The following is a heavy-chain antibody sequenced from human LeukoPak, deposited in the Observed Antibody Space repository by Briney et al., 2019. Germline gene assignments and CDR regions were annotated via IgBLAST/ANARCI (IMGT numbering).Heavy chain of an antibody. Sequence: GGSLRLSCAASGFSFSTFWMSWVRQAPGKGLEWVSYISDTSTIYYADSVKGRFTISRDNAKNSLYLQMNSLRAEDTAVYYCAREYTGSDYFDYWGQGTLVTVPS. CDR1: GFSFSTFW. CDR3: AREYTGSDYFDY. CDR2: ISDTSTI. J-gene: IGHJ4*02. V-gene: IGHV3-69-1*02. D-gene: IGHD5-12*01.